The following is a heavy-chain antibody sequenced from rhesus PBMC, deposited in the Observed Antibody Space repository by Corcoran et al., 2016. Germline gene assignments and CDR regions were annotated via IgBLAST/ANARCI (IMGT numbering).Heavy chain of an antibody. V-gene: IGHV4-122*02. CDR3: ARDFESRFDY. Sequence: QVQLQESGPGLVKPSETLSLTCAVSGGSISSGYYYWSWIRQPPGKGLEWIGYLTYSGSTSYNPSLESRFTISRDTSKNQFSLKLSSVTAADTAVYYCARDFESRFDYWGQGVLVTVSS. J-gene: IGHJ4*01. CDR1: GGSISSGYYY. CDR2: LTYSGST.